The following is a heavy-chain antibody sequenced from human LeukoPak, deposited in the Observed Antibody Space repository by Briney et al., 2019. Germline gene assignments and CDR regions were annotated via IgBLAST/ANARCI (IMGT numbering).Heavy chain of an antibody. Sequence: SETLSLTCAVYGGSFSGYYWSWIRQPPGKGLEWIGEINHSGSTNYNPSLKSRVTISVDTSKNQFSLKLCSVTAADTAVYYCARAQYYDILTGYYSYNWFDPWGQGTLVTVSS. D-gene: IGHD3-9*01. CDR2: INHSGST. V-gene: IGHV4-34*01. CDR3: ARAQYYDILTGYYSYNWFDP. CDR1: GGSFSGYY. J-gene: IGHJ5*02.